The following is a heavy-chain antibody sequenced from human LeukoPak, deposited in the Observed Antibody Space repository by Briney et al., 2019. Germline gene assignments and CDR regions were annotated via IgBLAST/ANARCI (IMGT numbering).Heavy chain of an antibody. CDR3: AREVQDIVVVPAARYGMDV. CDR2: ISSSGSTI. D-gene: IGHD2-2*01. Sequence: GGSLRLSCAASGFTFSSDEMNWVRQAPGKGLEWVSYISSSGSTIYYADSVKGRFTISRDNAKNSLYLQMNSLRAEDTAVYYCAREVQDIVVVPAARYGMDVWGQGTTVTVSS. CDR1: GFTFSSDE. J-gene: IGHJ6*02. V-gene: IGHV3-48*03.